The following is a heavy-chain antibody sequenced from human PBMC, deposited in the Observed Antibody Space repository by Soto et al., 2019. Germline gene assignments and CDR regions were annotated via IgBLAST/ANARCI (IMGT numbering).Heavy chain of an antibody. Sequence: QVQLVQSGAEVKKPGASVKVSCKASEYTFTSYDINWVRQATGQGLEWMGWMNPNSGNTGYAQKFQGRVTITRNTSISTAYMDLSSLISEDTAVYYCARGINYYDSGDDAFDIWGQGTMVTVSS. D-gene: IGHD3-10*01. V-gene: IGHV1-8*01. CDR1: EYTFTSYD. J-gene: IGHJ3*02. CDR3: ARGINYYDSGDDAFDI. CDR2: MNPNSGNT.